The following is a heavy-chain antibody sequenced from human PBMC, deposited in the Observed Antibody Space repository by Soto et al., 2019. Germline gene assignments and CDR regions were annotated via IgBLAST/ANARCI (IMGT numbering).Heavy chain of an antibody. J-gene: IGHJ6*03. CDR3: ARDHRADYYHYYMDV. V-gene: IGHV1-69*04. D-gene: IGHD3-10*01. CDR2: IIPILGIA. Sequence: GASVKVSCKASGGTFSSYTISWVRQAPGQGLEWMGRIIPILGIANYAQKFQGRVTITADKSTSTAYMELSSLRSEDTAVYYCARDHRADYYHYYMDVWGKGTTVTVSS. CDR1: GGTFSSYT.